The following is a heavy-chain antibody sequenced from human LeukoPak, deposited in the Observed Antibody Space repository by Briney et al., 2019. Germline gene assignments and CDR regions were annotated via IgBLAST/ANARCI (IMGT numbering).Heavy chain of an antibody. CDR1: GGSFGGYY. D-gene: IGHD3-10*01. CDR2: INHSGST. CDR3: ARGTMVRGVIRHFDY. V-gene: IGHV4-34*01. Sequence: NPSETLSLTCAVYGGSFGGYYWSWIRQPPGKGLEWIGEINHSGSTTYNPSLKSRVTISVDTSKNQFSLKLSSVSAADTAVYYCARGTMVRGVIRHFDYWGQGTLVTVSS. J-gene: IGHJ4*02.